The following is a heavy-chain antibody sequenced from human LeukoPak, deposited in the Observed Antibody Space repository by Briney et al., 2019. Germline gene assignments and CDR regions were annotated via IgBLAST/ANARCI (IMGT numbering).Heavy chain of an antibody. CDR2: TYSDGGT. D-gene: IGHD3-10*01. J-gene: IGHJ4*02. Sequence: GGSLRLSCAASGFIVSTNDMSWVRQAPGKGLEWVSITYSDGGTYYAESVKGRFTISRDNSKNTLYLQMNSLRAEDTAVYYCARESRFGESFFDYWGQGTLVTVSP. V-gene: IGHV3-53*01. CDR3: ARESRFGESFFDY. CDR1: GFIVSTND.